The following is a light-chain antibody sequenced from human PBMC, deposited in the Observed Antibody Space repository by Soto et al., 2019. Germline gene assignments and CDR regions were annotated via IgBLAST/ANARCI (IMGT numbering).Light chain of an antibody. CDR1: QLISTY. J-gene: IGKJ4*01. Sequence: IQMTQSPSSLSASVGDRVTITCRASQLISTYLNWYQEKPGKAPKLLIYGASNLQSEVPSRFSGSGSGTDFTLTISSLQPEDSTTYYCQQSYSTPLTFGGGTKVEI. CDR3: QQSYSTPLT. CDR2: GAS. V-gene: IGKV1-39*01.